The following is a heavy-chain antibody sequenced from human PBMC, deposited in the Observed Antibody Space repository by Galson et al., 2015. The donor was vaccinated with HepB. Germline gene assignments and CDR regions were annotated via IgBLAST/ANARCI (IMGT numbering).Heavy chain of an antibody. D-gene: IGHD5-18*01. CDR3: ARDLSQWLWLTYYFDY. CDR2: ISYDGSNK. CDR1: GFTFSSYA. J-gene: IGHJ4*02. V-gene: IGHV3-30-3*01. Sequence: SPRLSCAASGFTFSSYAMHWVRQAPGKGLEWVAVISYDGSNKYYADSVKGRFTIYRDNSKNTLYLQMNSLRAEDTAVYYCARDLSQWLWLTYYFDYWGQGTLVTVSS.